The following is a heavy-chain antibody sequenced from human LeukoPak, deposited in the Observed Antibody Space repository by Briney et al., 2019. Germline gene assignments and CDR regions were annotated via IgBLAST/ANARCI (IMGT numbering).Heavy chain of an antibody. Sequence: GGSLRLSCEASGFTFSSYGMNWVRQAPGKGLEWISYISTSTTTIYYANSVKGRFTISRDNAKNSLYLQMNSLRAEDTAVYYCARDLYRIVVVPHYFDYWGQGTLVTVSS. CDR3: ARDLYRIVVVPHYFDY. D-gene: IGHD3-22*01. V-gene: IGHV3-48*04. CDR2: ISTSTTTI. J-gene: IGHJ4*02. CDR1: GFTFSSYG.